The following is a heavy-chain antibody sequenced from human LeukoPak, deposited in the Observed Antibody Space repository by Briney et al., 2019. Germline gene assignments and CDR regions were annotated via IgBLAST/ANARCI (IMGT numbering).Heavy chain of an antibody. CDR1: GFTFSSYG. V-gene: IGHV3-30*02. D-gene: IGHD3-22*01. J-gene: IGHJ4*02. Sequence: PGGSLRLSCAASGFTFSSYGMHWVRQAPGKGLEWVAFIRYDGSNKYYADSVKGRFTISRDNAKNSLYLQMNSLRAEDTAVYYCASTPYYYDSSGDYWGQGTLVTVSS. CDR3: ASTPYYYDSSGDY. CDR2: IRYDGSNK.